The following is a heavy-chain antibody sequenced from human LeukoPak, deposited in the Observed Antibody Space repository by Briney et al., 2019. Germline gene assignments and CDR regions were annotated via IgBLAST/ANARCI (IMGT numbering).Heavy chain of an antibody. CDR2: IQDDESNK. D-gene: IGHD2-15*01. Sequence: PGGSLRLSCAASGFISSSFGMHWVRQAPGKGLEWVGFIQDDESNKFYADSVKGRFTISRDNSKNTLFLQMNSLRPEDTALYYCAKQMVERPHYYYMDVWGKGTTVTVSS. CDR3: AKQMVERPHYYYMDV. V-gene: IGHV3-30*02. J-gene: IGHJ6*03. CDR1: GFISSSFG.